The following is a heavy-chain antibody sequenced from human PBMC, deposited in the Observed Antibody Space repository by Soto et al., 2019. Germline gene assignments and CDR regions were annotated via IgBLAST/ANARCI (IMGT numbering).Heavy chain of an antibody. Sequence: EVQLVESGGGLVQPGGSLRLSCAASGFTFSSYSMNWVRQAPGKGLEWVSYISSSSSTIYYADSVKGRFTISRDNAKNSLYLQMNSLRDEDTAVYDCALAATGSYYYYGMDVWGQGTTVTVSS. D-gene: IGHD2-15*01. CDR3: ALAATGSYYYYGMDV. J-gene: IGHJ6*02. CDR2: ISSSSSTI. V-gene: IGHV3-48*02. CDR1: GFTFSSYS.